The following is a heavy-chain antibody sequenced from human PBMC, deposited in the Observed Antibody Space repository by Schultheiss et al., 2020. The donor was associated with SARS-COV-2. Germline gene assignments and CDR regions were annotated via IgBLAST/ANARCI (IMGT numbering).Heavy chain of an antibody. CDR1: GGTFSSYA. J-gene: IGHJ4*02. V-gene: IGHV1-69*13. D-gene: IGHD1-26*01. Sequence: SVKVSCKASGGTFSSYAISWVRQAPGQGLEWMGGIIPIFGTANYAQKFQGRVTITADESTSTAYMELSSLRSEDTAVYYCAREGGSYYFRFDYWGQGTLVTVSS. CDR2: IIPIFGTA. CDR3: AREGGSYYFRFDY.